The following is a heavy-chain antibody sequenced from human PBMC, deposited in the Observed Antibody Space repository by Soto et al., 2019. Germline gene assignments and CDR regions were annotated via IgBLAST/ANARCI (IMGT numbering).Heavy chain of an antibody. J-gene: IGHJ4*02. CDR3: AKDHCTNGVCFGFDF. V-gene: IGHV3-23*01. CDR1: GFTFTNYA. CDR2: ISGSGGST. D-gene: IGHD2-8*01. Sequence: GGSLRLSCAASGFTFTNYAMNWVRQAPGKGLKWVSGISGSGGSTYYADSVKGRFTISRDNSKNTLYLQMNSLRAEDTAVYYCAKDHCTNGVCFGFDFWGQGTLVTVSS.